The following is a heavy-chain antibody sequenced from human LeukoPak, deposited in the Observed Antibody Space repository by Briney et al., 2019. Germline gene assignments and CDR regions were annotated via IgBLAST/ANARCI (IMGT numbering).Heavy chain of an antibody. J-gene: IGHJ4*02. V-gene: IGHV4-34*01. CDR2: INHSGST. Sequence: PSETLSLTCAVYGGSFSGYYWSWIRQPPGKGLEWIGEINHSGSTNYNPSLKSRVTISVDTSKNQFSLKLSSVTAADTAVYYCARGSIAARAHFDYWGQGTLVTVSS. CDR1: GGSFSGYY. CDR3: ARGSIAARAHFDY. D-gene: IGHD6-6*01.